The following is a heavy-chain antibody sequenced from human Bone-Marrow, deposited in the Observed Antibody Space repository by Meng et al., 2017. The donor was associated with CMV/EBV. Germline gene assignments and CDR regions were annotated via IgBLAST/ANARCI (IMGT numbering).Heavy chain of an antibody. CDR2: IGTAGDT. CDR3: ASGQYYDFWSGYQNLDY. J-gene: IGHJ4*02. CDR1: GFSVSSYD. Sequence: GGSLRLSCTASGFSVSSYDMHWVRQATGKGLEWVSAIGTAGDTYYPGSVKGQFTISRENAKNSLYLQMNSLRAEDTAVYYCASGQYYDFWSGYQNLDYWGQGTLVTVSS. V-gene: IGHV3-13*01. D-gene: IGHD3-3*01.